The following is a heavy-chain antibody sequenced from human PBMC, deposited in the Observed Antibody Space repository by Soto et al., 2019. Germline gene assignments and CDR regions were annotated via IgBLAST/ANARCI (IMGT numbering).Heavy chain of an antibody. CDR3: ARGIATGQLDP. Sequence: QVQLVQSGAEVKKPGASVKISCKASGYTFTRYTMNWVRQAPGQRLEWMGWINPDNGNTKSSQKFQERVIITRDTSASTAYMDLSSLRSEDPAVYYCARGIATGQLDPWGQGTLVTVSS. CDR2: INPDNGNT. J-gene: IGHJ5*02. V-gene: IGHV1-3*01. D-gene: IGHD2-15*01. CDR1: GYTFTRYT.